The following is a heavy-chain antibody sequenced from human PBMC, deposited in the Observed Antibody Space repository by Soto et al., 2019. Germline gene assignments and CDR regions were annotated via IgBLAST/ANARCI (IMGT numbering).Heavy chain of an antibody. CDR3: ATDAGGGGY. J-gene: IGHJ4*02. V-gene: IGHV3-53*01. CDR2: IYSGGYT. D-gene: IGHD3-10*01. Sequence: EVQLVESGGGLIQPGGSLRLSCAVSGFTVSNNYMSWVRQAPGKGLEGVSVIYSGGYTAYGDSVKGRFTISRDNSKNKLYIQWKSLGAGGTAVYECATDAGGGGYWGQGTLVTVSS. CDR1: GFTVSNNY.